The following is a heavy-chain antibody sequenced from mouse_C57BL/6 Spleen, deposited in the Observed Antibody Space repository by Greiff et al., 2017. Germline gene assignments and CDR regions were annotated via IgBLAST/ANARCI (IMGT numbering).Heavy chain of an antibody. CDR3: ARGGLRHAMDY. Sequence: EVKLVESGGGLVKPGGSLKLSCAASGFTFSDYGMHWVRQAPEKGLEWVAYISSGSSTIYYADTVKGRFTISRDNAKTTLFLQMTSLRSEDTAMYYCARGGLRHAMDYWGQGTSVTVSS. V-gene: IGHV5-17*01. CDR2: ISSGSSTI. J-gene: IGHJ4*01. D-gene: IGHD2-4*01. CDR1: GFTFSDYG.